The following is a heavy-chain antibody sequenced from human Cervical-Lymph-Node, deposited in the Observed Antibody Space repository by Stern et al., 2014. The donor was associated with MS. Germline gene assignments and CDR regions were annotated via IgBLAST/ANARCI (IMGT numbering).Heavy chain of an antibody. Sequence: QVQLQESGPGLVKPSGTLSLTCAVSGGSVSSTNWRSWVRQSPGKGLEWIGNIYHSGASNYRPSLRSRVSISLDTSKTHLSLHLTSVTAADTAVYYCARERQQYCNSEGCSYWYFDLWGRGTLVTVSS. V-gene: IGHV4-4*02. CDR2: IYHSGAS. CDR1: GGSVSSTNW. CDR3: ARERQQYCNSEGCSYWYFDL. D-gene: IGHD2/OR15-2a*01. J-gene: IGHJ2*01.